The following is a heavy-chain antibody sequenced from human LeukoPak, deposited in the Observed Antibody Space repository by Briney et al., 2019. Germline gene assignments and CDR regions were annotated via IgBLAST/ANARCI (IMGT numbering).Heavy chain of an antibody. Sequence: SETLSLTCAVFGYSISSGYYWGWIRQPPGKGLERIGNIYHSGSTYYNPSLQSRVTISVDTSKNQFSLKLSAVTAADTAVYFCARVASRVSLEYWGQGKLVTVSS. D-gene: IGHD2-8*01. CDR2: IYHSGST. J-gene: IGHJ4*02. CDR1: GYSISSGYY. V-gene: IGHV4-38-2*01. CDR3: ARVASRVSLEY.